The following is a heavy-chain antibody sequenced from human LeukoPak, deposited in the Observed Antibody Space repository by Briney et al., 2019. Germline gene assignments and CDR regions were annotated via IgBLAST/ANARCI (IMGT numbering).Heavy chain of an antibody. V-gene: IGHV4-59*08. Sequence: PSETLSLTCTVSGXSISSSHWSWIRRPPGKGLEWIGYISYSGSTNYNPSLRSRVTISKDTFKNQFSLKLSSVTAADTAVYYCARLCSSTSCYVSFDIWGQGTMVTVSS. D-gene: IGHD2-2*01. CDR3: ARLCSSTSCYVSFDI. J-gene: IGHJ3*02. CDR1: GXSISSSH. CDR2: ISYSGST.